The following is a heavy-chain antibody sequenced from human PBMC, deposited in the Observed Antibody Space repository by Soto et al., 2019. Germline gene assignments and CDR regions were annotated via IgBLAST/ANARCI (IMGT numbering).Heavy chain of an antibody. CDR1: GYTFTSFS. V-gene: IGHV1-3*01. J-gene: IGHJ6*02. Sequence: ASVKVSCKASGYTFTSFSVHLVRQAPGQRLEWMGWIKADNGKTKSSQKFRGRPTITMDTSASTAFMELSGLRSEDTAVYYCARVLSWASYYDFWSGYYNYYYYGMDVWGQGTTVTVSS. CDR2: IKADNGKT. CDR3: ARVLSWASYYDFWSGYYNYYYYGMDV. D-gene: IGHD3-3*01.